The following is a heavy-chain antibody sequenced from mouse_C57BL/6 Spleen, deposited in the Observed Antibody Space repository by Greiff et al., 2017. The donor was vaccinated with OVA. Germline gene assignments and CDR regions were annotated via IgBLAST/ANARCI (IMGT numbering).Heavy chain of an antibody. CDR1: GFTFSDYG. CDR3: ARSTTVVAYYAMDY. J-gene: IGHJ4*01. D-gene: IGHD1-1*01. Sequence: EVKVVESGGGLVKPGGSLKLSCAASGFTFSDYGMHWVRQAPEKGLEWVAYISSGSSTIYYADTVKGRFTISRDNAKNTLFLQMTSLRSEDTAMYYCARSTTVVAYYAMDYWGQGTSVTVSS. CDR2: ISSGSSTI. V-gene: IGHV5-17*01.